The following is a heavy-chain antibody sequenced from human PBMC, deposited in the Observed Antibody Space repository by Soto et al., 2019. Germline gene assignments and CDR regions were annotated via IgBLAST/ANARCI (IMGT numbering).Heavy chain of an antibody. Sequence: QVQLVQSGAEVKKPGSSVKVSCKTSGGTFGSYAISWVRQAPGQGLEWMGGIIPIFSTPNYAQKFQGRVTMTADESTSTAYMELSSLRSEDTAVYYCARPIQYYFATSAQSDWFDPWGQGTLVTVSS. CDR3: ARPIQYYFATSAQSDWFDP. CDR2: IIPIFSTP. J-gene: IGHJ5*02. V-gene: IGHV1-69*12. CDR1: GGTFGSYA. D-gene: IGHD3-22*01.